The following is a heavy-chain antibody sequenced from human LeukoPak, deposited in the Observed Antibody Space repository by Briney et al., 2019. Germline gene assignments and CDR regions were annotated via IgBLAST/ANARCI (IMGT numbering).Heavy chain of an antibody. D-gene: IGHD3-22*01. CDR2: IIPILGIA. V-gene: IGHV1-69*02. J-gene: IGHJ4*02. CDR3: ARGGRSGYYYVDY. CDR1: XXTXXXXT. Sequence: ASXXTXXXXTISWVRQAPGQGLEWMGRIIPILGIANYAQKFQGRVTITADKSTSTDYMELSSLRSEDTAVYYCARGGRSGYYYVDYWGQGTLVTVSS.